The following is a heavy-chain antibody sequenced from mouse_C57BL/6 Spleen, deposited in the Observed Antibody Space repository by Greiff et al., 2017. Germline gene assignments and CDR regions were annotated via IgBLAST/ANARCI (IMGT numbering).Heavy chain of an antibody. D-gene: IGHD2-3*01. V-gene: IGHV1-55*01. CDR2: IYPGSGST. CDR1: GYTFTSYW. J-gene: IGHJ4*01. Sequence: QVQLQQPGAELVKPGASVKMSCKASGYTFTSYWITWVKQRPGQGLEWIGDIYPGSGSTNYNEKFKSKATLTVDTSSSTAYMQLSSLTSEDSAVYYCARLGYDPSYAMDYWGQGTSVTVSS. CDR3: ARLGYDPSYAMDY.